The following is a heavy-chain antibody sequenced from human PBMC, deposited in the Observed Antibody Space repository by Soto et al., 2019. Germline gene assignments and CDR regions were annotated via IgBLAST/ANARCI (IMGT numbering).Heavy chain of an antibody. Sequence: GGSLRLSCAASGFTFSSYWMHWVRQAPGKGLVWVSRIKGDGSDTTYADSVKGRFTISRDNAENTVYLQLNSLRDEDTALYYCARGGMVGVSHYSFDSWGQGTLVTVSS. D-gene: IGHD1-26*01. J-gene: IGHJ4*02. CDR2: IKGDGSDT. CDR3: ARGGMVGVSHYSFDS. V-gene: IGHV3-74*01. CDR1: GFTFSSYW.